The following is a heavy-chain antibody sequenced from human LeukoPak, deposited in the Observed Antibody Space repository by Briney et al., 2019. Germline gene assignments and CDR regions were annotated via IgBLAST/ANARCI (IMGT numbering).Heavy chain of an antibody. CDR3: ARGRGYPIWFFDY. J-gene: IGHJ4*02. D-gene: IGHD3-3*01. CDR1: GFTFSTFW. Sequence: GGSLRLSCAASGFTFSTFWMSWVRQAPGKGLEWVANIKEDGSEKYYVVSVKGPFTISRDNAKNSLYLQMNSLRAEDTAVYYCARGRGYPIWFFDYWGQGTLVTVSS. CDR2: IKEDGSEK. V-gene: IGHV3-7*01.